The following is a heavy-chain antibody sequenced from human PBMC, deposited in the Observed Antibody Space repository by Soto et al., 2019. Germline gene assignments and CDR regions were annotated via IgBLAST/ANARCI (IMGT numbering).Heavy chain of an antibody. Sequence: GGSLRLSCAASGFTFSSYAMSWVRQAPVKGLEWVSAISGSGGSTYYADSVKGRFTISRDNSKNTLYLQMNSLRAEDTAVYYCAKDLRFGYSYGSYGMDVWGQGTTVTVSS. J-gene: IGHJ6*02. D-gene: IGHD5-18*01. CDR2: ISGSGGST. CDR1: GFTFSSYA. V-gene: IGHV3-23*01. CDR3: AKDLRFGYSYGSYGMDV.